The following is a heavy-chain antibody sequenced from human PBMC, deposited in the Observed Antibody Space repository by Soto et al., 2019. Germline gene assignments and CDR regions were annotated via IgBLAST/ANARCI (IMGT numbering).Heavy chain of an antibody. D-gene: IGHD3-10*01. CDR3: ARVDLEYYYGSGSFNEPPFDY. CDR1: GSSVSRSNY. CDR2: IFFSGST. Sequence: SETLSLTCSVSGSSVSRSNYWNWIRQSPGKGLEWLGYIFFSGSTNFNPTVESRVTISVDTSKNQFSLKLTSVTAADTAVYYCARVDLEYYYGSGSFNEPPFDYWGQGTLVTVSS. V-gene: IGHV4-59*02. J-gene: IGHJ4*02.